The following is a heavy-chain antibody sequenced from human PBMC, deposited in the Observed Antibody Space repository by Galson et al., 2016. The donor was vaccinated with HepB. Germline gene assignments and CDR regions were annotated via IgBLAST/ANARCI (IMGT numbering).Heavy chain of an antibody. CDR2: TYHSGST. J-gene: IGHJ2*01. Sequence: ETLSLTCVVSGASISSNWWSWVRQPPGKGLEWIGETYHSGSTYLNPSLNSRVAISIDRSKNHFSLSLNSVTAADTAVYFCVRQQRRNSYILKSFDVWGRGTLVTVSS. D-gene: IGHD1/OR15-1a*01. CDR1: GASISSNW. CDR3: VRQQRRNSYILKSFDV. V-gene: IGHV4-4*01.